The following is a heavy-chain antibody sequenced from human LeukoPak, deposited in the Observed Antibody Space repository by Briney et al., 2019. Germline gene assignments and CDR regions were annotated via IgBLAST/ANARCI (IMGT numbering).Heavy chain of an antibody. J-gene: IGHJ4*02. Sequence: VASVKVSCKASGYTFTGYYMHWVRQAPGQGLEWMGWINPNSGGTNYAQKFQGRVTMTRDTSISTAYMELSRLRSDDTAVYYCARADYDFWSGYYDYWGQGTQVTVSS. CDR1: GYTFTGYY. D-gene: IGHD3-3*01. CDR2: INPNSGGT. CDR3: ARADYDFWSGYYDY. V-gene: IGHV1-2*02.